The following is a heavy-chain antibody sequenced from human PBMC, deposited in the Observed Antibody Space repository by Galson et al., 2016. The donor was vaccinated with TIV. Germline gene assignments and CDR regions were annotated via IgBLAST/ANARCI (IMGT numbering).Heavy chain of an antibody. J-gene: IGHJ3*01. CDR1: GYTFRNYG. CDR3: ARHDPQGFHLWTRLSP. D-gene: IGHD3-3*02. Sequence: SVKVSCKASGYTFRNYGISWVRQAPGQGLEWMAWISAYDGNTKYAQKFQGRVTMTTDTSTTTAYMELRSLGSDDTAVYFCARHDPQGFHLWTRLSPWGQGTMVTVSS. CDR2: ISAYDGNT. V-gene: IGHV1-18*01.